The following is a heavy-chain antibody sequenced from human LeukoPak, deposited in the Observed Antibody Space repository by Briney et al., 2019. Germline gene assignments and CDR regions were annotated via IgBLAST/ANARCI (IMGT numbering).Heavy chain of an antibody. V-gene: IGHV4-4*07. CDR1: GGSVNSYY. J-gene: IGHJ6*03. CDR3: ASKRGSGRSYYMDV. D-gene: IGHD3-10*01. CDR2: IYKTGAT. Sequence: SETLSLTCTVSGGSVNSYYWSWIRQPAGKGLEWIGRIYKTGATDYNPSLKSRVTISVDTSKNQFSLKLSSVTAADTAVYYCASKRGSGRSYYMDVWGKGTTVTVSS.